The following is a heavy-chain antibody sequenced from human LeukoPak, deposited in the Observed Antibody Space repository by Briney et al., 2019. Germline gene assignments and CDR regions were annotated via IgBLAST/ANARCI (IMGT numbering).Heavy chain of an antibody. CDR2: ISYDGSNK. CDR3: AKTSIAARIFDY. Sequence: GGSLRLSCAASGFTFSSYGMHWVRQAPGKGLEWVAVISYDGSNKYYADSVKGRFTISRDNSKNTLYLQMNSLRAEGTAVYYCAKTSIAARIFDYWGQGTLVTVSS. J-gene: IGHJ4*02. D-gene: IGHD6-6*01. V-gene: IGHV3-30*18. CDR1: GFTFSSYG.